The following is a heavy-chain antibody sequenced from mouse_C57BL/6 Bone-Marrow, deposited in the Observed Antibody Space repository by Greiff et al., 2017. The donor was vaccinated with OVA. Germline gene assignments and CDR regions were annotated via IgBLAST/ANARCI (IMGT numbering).Heavy chain of an antibody. V-gene: IGHV1-64*01. CDR2: IHPNSGST. J-gene: IGHJ2*01. D-gene: IGHD2-10*01. CDR3: ARRKPYYALDY. CDR1: GYTFTSYW. Sequence: QVQLQQPGAELVKPGASVKLSCKASGYTFTSYWMHWVKQRPGQGLEWIGMIHPNSGSTNYNEKFKSKATLTVDNSSSTAYIQLSSLTSEDSAVYYCARRKPYYALDYWGQGTTLTVSS.